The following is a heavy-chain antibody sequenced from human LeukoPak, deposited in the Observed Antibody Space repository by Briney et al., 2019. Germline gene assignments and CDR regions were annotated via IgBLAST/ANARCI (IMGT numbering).Heavy chain of an antibody. D-gene: IGHD3-10*02. V-gene: IGHV3-48*04. CDR1: EFSVGSNY. CDR2: ISWNSGTI. Sequence: GGSLRLSCAASEFSVGSNYMTWVRQAPGKGLEWVSGISWNSGTIYYADSVKGRFTISRDNAKNSLYLQMNSLRAEDTAVYYCAELGITMIGGVWGKGTTVTISS. J-gene: IGHJ6*04. CDR3: AELGITMIGGV.